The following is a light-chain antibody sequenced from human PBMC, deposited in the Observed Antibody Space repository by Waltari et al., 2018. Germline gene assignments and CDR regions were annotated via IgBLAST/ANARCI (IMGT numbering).Light chain of an antibody. V-gene: IGKV1-39*01. CDR3: QQSYNTPYT. Sequence: DIQMTQSPSSLSVSVGHRVTITCRASQSINTYLNWYHQKPGKDPKLLIYAASILQSGVPLRFSGRGSGTDFTLTITSLQREDFATYYCQQSYNTPYTFGQGTKLDIK. CDR1: QSINTY. CDR2: AAS. J-gene: IGKJ2*01.